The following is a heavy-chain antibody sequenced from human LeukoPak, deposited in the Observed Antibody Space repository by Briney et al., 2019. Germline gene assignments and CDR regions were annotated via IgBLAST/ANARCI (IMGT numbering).Heavy chain of an antibody. Sequence: GESLKISCKGSGYSFTSYWIAWVRQMPGKRLEWMGIIYPGDFDTRYSPSFQGQVTISADKPISTAYLQWSSLKASDTAIYYCARLGAVAGTPYYYYGMDVWGQGTTVTVSS. CDR3: ARLGAVAGTPYYYYGMDV. J-gene: IGHJ6*02. D-gene: IGHD6-19*01. CDR1: GYSFTSYW. V-gene: IGHV5-51*01. CDR2: IYPGDFDT.